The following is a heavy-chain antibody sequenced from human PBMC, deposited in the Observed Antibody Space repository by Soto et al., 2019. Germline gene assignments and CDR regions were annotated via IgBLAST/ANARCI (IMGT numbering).Heavy chain of an antibody. CDR1: GGSISSGGYS. V-gene: IGHV4-30-2*01. CDR3: ARGESYYYDSSGYYL. Sequence: SETLSLTCAVPGGSISSGGYSWSWIRQPPGKGLEWIGYIYHSGSTYYNPSLKSRVTISVDRSKNQFSLKLSSVTAADTAVYYCARGESYYYDSSGYYLWGQGTLVTVSS. J-gene: IGHJ5*02. CDR2: IYHSGST. D-gene: IGHD3-22*01.